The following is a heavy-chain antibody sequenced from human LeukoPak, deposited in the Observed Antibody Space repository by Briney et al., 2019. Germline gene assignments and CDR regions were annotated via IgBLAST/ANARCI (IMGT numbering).Heavy chain of an antibody. J-gene: IGHJ4*02. D-gene: IGHD3-3*01. CDR2: INVYNGNT. CDR1: GYTFSIDG. Sequence: ASVTVSCMGSGYTFSIDGITWVRQAPGRGLEWVGWINVYNGNTNYAPKFQGGVTMTTDISRDTAYMEMKSLRSDDTAVYYCAREVWSGHYNFWGQGTLITVSS. CDR3: AREVWSGHYNF. V-gene: IGHV1-18*01.